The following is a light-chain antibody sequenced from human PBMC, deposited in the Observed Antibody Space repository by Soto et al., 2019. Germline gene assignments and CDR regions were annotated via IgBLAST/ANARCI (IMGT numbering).Light chain of an antibody. CDR3: QQRSNWPPYLST. CDR1: QSVGDF. Sequence: DIVLTQSPATLSLSPGERATLSCRASQSVGDFLAWYQQKPGQAPRILLYDASNRATGIPARFSGSGSGTDCTLTISSLEPEDFAVYYCQQRSNWPPYLSTFVQWTRLEMK. J-gene: IGKJ5*01. CDR2: DAS. V-gene: IGKV3-11*01.